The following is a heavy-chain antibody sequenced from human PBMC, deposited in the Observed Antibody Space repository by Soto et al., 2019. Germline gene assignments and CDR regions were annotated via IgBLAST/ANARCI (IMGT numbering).Heavy chain of an antibody. CDR1: GFSFSNYA. Sequence: GGSLRLSCAASGFSFSNYAMHWVRQAPGKGLEWVAVIWYDGSNKYYADSVKGRFTISKDNSRTTVYLQMNSLRPEDTAVYYCTRDPYGGSRYYFDSWGQGTLVT. V-gene: IGHV3-33*01. D-gene: IGHD1-26*01. CDR3: TRDPYGGSRYYFDS. J-gene: IGHJ4*02. CDR2: IWYDGSNK.